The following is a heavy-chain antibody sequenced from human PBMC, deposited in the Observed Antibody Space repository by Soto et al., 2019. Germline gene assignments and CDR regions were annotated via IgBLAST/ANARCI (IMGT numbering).Heavy chain of an antibody. Sequence: EVQLVQSGAEVKKPGESLKISCKASGYTFTTSWIGWVRQMPGIGLEWMGIIYPSDSDTRYSPSFLGQVTISADKSISTAYLQWNSLKASDTAVYYCARPGYGGSLDYWGQGTLVIVSS. J-gene: IGHJ4*02. CDR2: IYPSDSDT. CDR3: ARPGYGGSLDY. D-gene: IGHD4-17*01. V-gene: IGHV5-51*03. CDR1: GYTFTTSW.